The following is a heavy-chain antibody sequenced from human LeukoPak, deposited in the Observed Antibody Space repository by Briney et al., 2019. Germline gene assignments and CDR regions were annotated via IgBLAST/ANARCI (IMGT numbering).Heavy chain of an antibody. CDR2: IRYDGSNK. Sequence: GGSLRLSCAASGFTFSSYGMHWVRQAPGKGLEWVAFIRYDGSNKYCADSVKGRFTISRDNSKNTLYLQMNSLRAEDTAVYYCAKGDYGSGSYSLDYWGQGTLVTVSS. CDR3: AKGDYGSGSYSLDY. D-gene: IGHD3-10*01. J-gene: IGHJ4*02. CDR1: GFTFSSYG. V-gene: IGHV3-30*02.